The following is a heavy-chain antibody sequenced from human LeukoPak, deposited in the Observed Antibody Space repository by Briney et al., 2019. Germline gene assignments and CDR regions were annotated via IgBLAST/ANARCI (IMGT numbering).Heavy chain of an antibody. Sequence: SETLSLTCIVSGGSISSYYWSWIRQPPGKGLEWIGYIYYSGSTNYNPSPKSRVTISVDTSKNKFSLKLSSVTAADTAVYYCARYVWGSYPTFEDYWGQGTLVTVSS. CDR1: GGSISSYY. J-gene: IGHJ4*02. D-gene: IGHD3-16*02. V-gene: IGHV4-59*01. CDR3: ARYVWGSYPTFEDY. CDR2: IYYSGST.